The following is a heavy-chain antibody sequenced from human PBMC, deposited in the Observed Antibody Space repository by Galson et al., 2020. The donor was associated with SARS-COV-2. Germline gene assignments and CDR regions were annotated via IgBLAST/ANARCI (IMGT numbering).Heavy chain of an antibody. D-gene: IGHD2-2*01. Sequence: GESLKISCAASGFTLSYYYMSLIRQAPGKGLEVVSYHSTSRSYTNYADSVKGRFTISRDNAKNSLYLQMNSLRAEDTAVYYCARGGQYQLDYYYYGMDVWGQGTTVTVSS. J-gene: IGHJ6*02. V-gene: IGHV3-11*06. CDR3: ARGGQYQLDYYYYGMDV. CDR1: GFTLSYYY. CDR2: HSTSRSYT.